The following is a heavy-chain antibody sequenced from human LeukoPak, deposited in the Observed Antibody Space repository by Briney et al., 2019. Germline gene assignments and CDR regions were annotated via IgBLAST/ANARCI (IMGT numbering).Heavy chain of an antibody. CDR1: GFTFSSYA. V-gene: IGHV3-21*01. CDR3: ARDGLPYCGGDCYSDY. J-gene: IGHJ4*02. CDR2: ISSSSSYI. D-gene: IGHD2-21*01. Sequence: GGSLRLSCAASGFTFSSYAMSWVRQAPGKGLEWVSSISSSSSYIYYADSVKGRFTISRDNAKNSLYLQMNSLRAEDTAVYYCARDGLPYCGGDCYSDYWGQGTLVTVSS.